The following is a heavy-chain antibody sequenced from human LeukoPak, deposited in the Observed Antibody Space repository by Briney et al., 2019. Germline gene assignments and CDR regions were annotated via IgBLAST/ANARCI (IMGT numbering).Heavy chain of an antibody. V-gene: IGHV3-23*01. J-gene: IGHJ4*02. CDR3: AKDQYYYGSGSYSDY. Sequence: GGSLRLSCAASGFTFSSYAMSWVRQAPGKGLEWVSAISGSGGSTYYADSVKGRFTISRDNSKNTLYLQMNSLRAEDTAVYYCAKDQYYYGSGSYSDYWGQGTLVTVSS. D-gene: IGHD3-10*01. CDR2: ISGSGGST. CDR1: GFTFSSYA.